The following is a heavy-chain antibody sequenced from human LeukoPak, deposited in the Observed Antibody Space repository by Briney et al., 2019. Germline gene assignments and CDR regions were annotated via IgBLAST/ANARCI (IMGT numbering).Heavy chain of an antibody. V-gene: IGHV4-34*01. CDR1: GGSFSGYY. CDR2: IIHSGST. J-gene: IGHJ6*03. D-gene: IGHD3-10*01. CDR3: ARGYITMLRGVIKGYYYYMDV. Sequence: SETLSLTCAVYGGSFSGYYWSWIRQPPGKGLEWIGEIIHSGSTNYNPSLKSRVTMSVDTSKNQFSLNLNSVTAADTAVYYCARGYITMLRGVIKGYYYYMDVWRKGTTVTVSS.